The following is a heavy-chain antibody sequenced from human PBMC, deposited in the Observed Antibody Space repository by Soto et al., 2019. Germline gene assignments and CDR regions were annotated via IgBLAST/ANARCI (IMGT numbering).Heavy chain of an antibody. D-gene: IGHD3-10*01. Sequence: EVQLLESGGGLVQPGGSLRLSCVASGFTFTDYAMSWVRQVPGKGLEWVSGISVSGGSTYYAGSLRGRFTISRDNSRNTLALQMNRLRPEDTALYFCAKDVVRFTMIRGCDYWGQGTLVTVSS. V-gene: IGHV3-23*01. CDR3: AKDVVRFTMIRGCDY. CDR2: ISVSGGST. CDR1: GFTFTDYA. J-gene: IGHJ4*02.